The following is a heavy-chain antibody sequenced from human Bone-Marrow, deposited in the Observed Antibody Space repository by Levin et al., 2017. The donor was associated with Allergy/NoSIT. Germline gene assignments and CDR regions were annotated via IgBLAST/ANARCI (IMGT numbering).Heavy chain of an antibody. Sequence: GGSLRLSCAASGFTFNLYWMNWIRQAPGKGLEWVANIEKDGNEMHYVDSVEGRFTISRDNAKNSLFLQMNSLRVDDTAVYYCAKDRTYGILWNYGMDVWGQGTTVTVSS. CDR2: IEKDGNEM. J-gene: IGHJ6*02. CDR3: AKDRTYGILWNYGMDV. D-gene: IGHD4-17*01. CDR1: GFTFNLYW. V-gene: IGHV3-7*01.